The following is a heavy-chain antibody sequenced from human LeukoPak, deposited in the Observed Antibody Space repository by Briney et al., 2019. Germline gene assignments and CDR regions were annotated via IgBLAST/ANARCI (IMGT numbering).Heavy chain of an antibody. CDR3: AKAPPGFYCSGGSCSPYYFDY. Sequence: GGSLRLLCAASGFTFSSYSMNWVRQAPGKGLEWVSYISTSSSTIYYADSVKGRFTISRDNAKNSLYLQMNSLRAEDTAVYYCAKAPPGFYCSGGSCSPYYFDYWGQGTLVTVSS. J-gene: IGHJ4*02. V-gene: IGHV3-48*01. D-gene: IGHD2-15*01. CDR2: ISTSSSTI. CDR1: GFTFSSYS.